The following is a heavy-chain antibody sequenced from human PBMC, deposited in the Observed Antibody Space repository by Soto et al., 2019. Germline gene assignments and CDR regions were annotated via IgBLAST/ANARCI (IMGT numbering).Heavy chain of an antibody. CDR3: ARDRGAYGMDV. CDR2: ISAYNGNT. Sequence: QVQLVQSGAEVKKPGASVKVSCKASGYTFTSYGISWVRQAPGQGLEWMGWISAYNGNTNYAQKRQGRVTMTTDTSTSTDYMELRRLRSDDTAVYYCARDRGAYGMDVWGQGATVTVSS. J-gene: IGHJ6*02. V-gene: IGHV1-18*01. CDR1: GYTFTSYG.